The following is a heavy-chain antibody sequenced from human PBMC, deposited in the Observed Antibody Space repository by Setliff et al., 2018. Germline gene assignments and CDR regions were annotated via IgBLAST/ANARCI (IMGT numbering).Heavy chain of an antibody. CDR3: TRGRWYYDSSATDYFDY. CDR1: GFTFSAHD. CDR2: IRNKDNSYTT. D-gene: IGHD3-22*01. Sequence: PGGSLRLSCAASGFTFSAHDMDWLRQAPGKGLDWVGRIRNKDNSYTTEYAASVKGRFTISRDDSKNSLYLQMNGLITEDTAVYSCTRGRWYYDSSATDYFDYWGQGTLVTV. J-gene: IGHJ4*02. V-gene: IGHV3-72*01.